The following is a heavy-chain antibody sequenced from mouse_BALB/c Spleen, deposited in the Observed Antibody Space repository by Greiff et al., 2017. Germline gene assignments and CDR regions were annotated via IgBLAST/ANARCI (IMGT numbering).Heavy chain of an antibody. CDR2: IDPENGNT. V-gene: IGHV14-1*02. Sequence: VQLQQSGAELVRPGALVKLSCKASGFNIKDYYMHWVKQRPEQGLEWIGWIDPENGNTIYDPKFQGKASITADTSSNTAYLQLSNLTSEDTAVYYCARFPELAYWGQGTLVTVSA. J-gene: IGHJ3*01. CDR3: ARFPELAY. CDR1: GFNIKDYY.